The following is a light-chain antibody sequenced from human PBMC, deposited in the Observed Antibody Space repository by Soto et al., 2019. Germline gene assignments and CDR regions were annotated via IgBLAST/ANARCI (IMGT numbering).Light chain of an antibody. Sequence: PGDRATLSCRASQSVSSSYLAWYQQKPGQAPRLLIYGASSRATGIPDRFSGSGSGTDFTLTISRLEPEDFAVYYCQQYGSSPTFGPGTKVDIK. V-gene: IGKV3-20*01. CDR1: QSVSSSY. CDR2: GAS. CDR3: QQYGSSPT. J-gene: IGKJ3*01.